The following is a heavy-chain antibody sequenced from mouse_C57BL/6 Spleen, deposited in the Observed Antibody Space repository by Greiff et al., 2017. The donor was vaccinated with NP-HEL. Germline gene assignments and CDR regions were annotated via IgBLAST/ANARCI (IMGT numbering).Heavy chain of an antibody. V-gene: IGHV1-80*01. CDR1: GYAFSSYW. Sequence: VMLVESGAELVKPGASVKISCKASGYAFSSYWMNWVKQRPGKGLEWIGQIYPGDGDTNYNGKFKGKATLTADKSSSTAYMQLSSLTSEDSAVYFCAREDGSSFFDYWGQGTTLTVSS. CDR3: AREDGSSFFDY. J-gene: IGHJ2*01. CDR2: IYPGDGDT. D-gene: IGHD1-1*01.